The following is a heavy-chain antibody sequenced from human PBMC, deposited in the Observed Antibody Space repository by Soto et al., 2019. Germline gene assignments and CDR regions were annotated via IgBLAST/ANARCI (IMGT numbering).Heavy chain of an antibody. CDR1: GYTFTSYD. J-gene: IGHJ2*01. CDR2: MNPKSGNT. Sequence: ASVKVSCKASGYTFTSYDINWVRQDTGQGLEWMGWMNPKSGNTGYAQKFQGRVTMNRNTSISTAYMELSSLRDDDGAVYYSAARHSSSSLRYLDLWGR. CDR3: AARHSSSSLRYLDL. D-gene: IGHD6-13*01. V-gene: IGHV1-8*01.